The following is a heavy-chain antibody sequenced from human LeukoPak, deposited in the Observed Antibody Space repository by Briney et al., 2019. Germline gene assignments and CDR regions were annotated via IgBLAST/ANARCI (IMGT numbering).Heavy chain of an antibody. D-gene: IGHD3-9*01. V-gene: IGHV1-2*02. CDR2: INPNSGGT. J-gene: IGHJ4*02. CDR1: RYTFTGYY. Sequence: ASVKVSCKASRYTFTGYYMHWVRQAPGQGLEWMGWINPNSGGTNYAQKFQGRVTMTRDTFISTAYMELSRLRSDDTAVYYCARGIRYFDWLSYYFDYWGQGTLVTVSS. CDR3: ARGIRYFDWLSYYFDY.